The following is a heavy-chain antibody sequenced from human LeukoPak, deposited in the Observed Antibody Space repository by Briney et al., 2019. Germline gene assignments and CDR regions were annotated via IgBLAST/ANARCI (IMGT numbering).Heavy chain of an antibody. Sequence: GGSLRLSCAASGFTVSSNYMSWVRQAPGKGLEWVSVIYSGGSTYYADSVKGRFTISRHNSKNTLYLQMNSLRAEDTAVYYCARANYYDSSGYPNDAFDIWGQGTMVTVSS. CDR1: GFTVSSNY. CDR2: IYSGGST. D-gene: IGHD3-22*01. CDR3: ARANYYDSSGYPNDAFDI. J-gene: IGHJ3*02. V-gene: IGHV3-53*04.